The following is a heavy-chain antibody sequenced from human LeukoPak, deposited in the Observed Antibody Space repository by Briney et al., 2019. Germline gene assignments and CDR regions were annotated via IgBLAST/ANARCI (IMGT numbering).Heavy chain of an antibody. V-gene: IGHV3-13*01. Sequence: PGGSLRLCCAASGFTFIDYDMHWVRQVIGKGLEWVSAIGIRGDTHYSGSVKGRFTISRENAESSLYLQMNSLRAEDTAVYYCTRGGIQVSGIDEFDYWGQGTLVTVSS. CDR1: GFTFIDYD. D-gene: IGHD6-19*01. CDR2: IGIRGDT. J-gene: IGHJ4*02. CDR3: TRGGIQVSGIDEFDY.